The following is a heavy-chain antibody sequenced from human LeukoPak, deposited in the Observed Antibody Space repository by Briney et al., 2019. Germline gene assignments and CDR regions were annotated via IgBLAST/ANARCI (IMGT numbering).Heavy chain of an antibody. CDR2: IYTSGST. CDR1: GGSISSYY. Sequence: PSETLSLTCTVSGGSISSYYWSWIRQPAGKGLEWIGRIYTSGSTNYNPSLKSRVTMSVDTSKNQFSLKLSSVTAADTAVYYCAREVVVVPAAIRAFDIWGQGTMVTVSS. D-gene: IGHD2-2*01. CDR3: AREVVVVPAAIRAFDI. J-gene: IGHJ3*02. V-gene: IGHV4-4*07.